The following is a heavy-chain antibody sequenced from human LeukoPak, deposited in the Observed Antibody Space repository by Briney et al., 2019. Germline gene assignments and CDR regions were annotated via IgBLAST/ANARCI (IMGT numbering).Heavy chain of an antibody. CDR2: LNRNGDIT. D-gene: IGHD3-16*01. V-gene: IGHV3-20*01. Sequence: GGSLRLSCAASGFTFDDYGMSWVRQAPGKGLEWVSGLNRNGDITGFADSVKGRFIISRDNAKNSLYLQMNSLRAEDTALYHCARKGVGGELGGFDCWGQGTLVTVSS. J-gene: IGHJ4*02. CDR1: GFTFDDYG. CDR3: ARKGVGGELGGFDC.